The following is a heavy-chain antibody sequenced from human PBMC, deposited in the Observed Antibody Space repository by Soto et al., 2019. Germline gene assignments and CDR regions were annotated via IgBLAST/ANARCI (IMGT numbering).Heavy chain of an antibody. CDR3: ARDPAVGSSGWYYFDY. J-gene: IGHJ4*02. Sequence: GGSLRLSYAASGFTFSSYAMSWVRQAPGKGLEWVSDISGSGGSTYYADSVRGRFTISRDNGKDSLYLEMNSLRDEDTAVYYCARDPAVGSSGWYYFDYWGQGTLVTVSS. D-gene: IGHD6-19*01. CDR2: ISGSGGST. CDR1: GFTFSSYA. V-gene: IGHV3-23*01.